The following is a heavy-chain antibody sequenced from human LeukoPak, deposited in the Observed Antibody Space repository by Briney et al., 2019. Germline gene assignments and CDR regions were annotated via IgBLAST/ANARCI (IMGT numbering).Heavy chain of an antibody. CDR3: TRYHDYGDKIDY. Sequence: PSETLSLTCTVSGGSVTSASHYWAWIRQPPGTGLEWIGSIHYSGSTYYSPSLKSRLTISGDTSKSQFSLKLTFVTAADTAVYYCTRYHDYGDKIDYWGQGTLVTVSS. D-gene: IGHD4-23*01. V-gene: IGHV4-39*01. CDR2: IHYSGST. CDR1: GGSVTSASHY. J-gene: IGHJ4*02.